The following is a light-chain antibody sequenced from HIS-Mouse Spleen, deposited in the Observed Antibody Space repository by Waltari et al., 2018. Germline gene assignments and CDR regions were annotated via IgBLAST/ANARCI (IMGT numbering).Light chain of an antibody. CDR2: EDN. V-gene: IGLV6-57*02. J-gene: IGLJ2*01. CDR1: SCSIASNH. CDR3: QSYDSSNVV. Sequence: NFMLTQPHSVSESPGKTVTISCTGCSCSIASNHVQVYQQRPGSAPTTVIYEDNQRPSGVPDRFSGSIDSSSNSASLTISGLKTEDEADYYCQSYDSSNVVFGGGTKLTVL.